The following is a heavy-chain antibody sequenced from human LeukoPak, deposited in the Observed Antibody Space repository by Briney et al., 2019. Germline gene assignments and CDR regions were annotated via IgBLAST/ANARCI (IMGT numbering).Heavy chain of an antibody. CDR2: ISYDGSNK. J-gene: IGHJ4*02. Sequence: GGSLRLSCAASGFTFSSYGMHWVRQAPGKGLEWVAVISYDGSNKYYADSVKGRFTISRDNSKNTLYLQMNSLRAEDTAVYYCAKYALGGFDYWGQGTLVTVSS. D-gene: IGHD4-23*01. CDR3: AKYALGGFDY. V-gene: IGHV3-30*18. CDR1: GFTFSSYG.